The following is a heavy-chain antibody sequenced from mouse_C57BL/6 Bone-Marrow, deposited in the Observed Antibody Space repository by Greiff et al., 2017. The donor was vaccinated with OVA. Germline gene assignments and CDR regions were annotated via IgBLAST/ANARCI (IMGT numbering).Heavy chain of an antibody. J-gene: IGHJ1*03. CDR3: ARDYSYDV. CDR2: ISDGGSYT. Sequence: DVKLVESGGGLVKPGGSLKLSCAASGFTFSSYAMSWVRQTPEKRLEWVATISDGGSYTYYPDNVKGRFTISRDNAKNNLYLQMSHLKSEDTAMYYCARDYSYDVWGTGTTVTVSS. D-gene: IGHD1-1*01. CDR1: GFTFSSYA. V-gene: IGHV5-4*01.